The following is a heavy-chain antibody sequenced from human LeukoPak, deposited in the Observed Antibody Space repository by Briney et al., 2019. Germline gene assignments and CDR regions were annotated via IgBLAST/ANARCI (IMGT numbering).Heavy chain of an antibody. Sequence: SETLSLTCAVYGGSFSGYYWSWIRQPPGKGLEWTGEINHSGSTNYNPSLKSRVTISVDTSKYQFSLKLSSVTAADTAVYYCARGYKGSIAARFSWFDPWGQGTLVTVSS. CDR3: ARGYKGSIAARFSWFDP. CDR2: INHSGST. D-gene: IGHD6-6*01. CDR1: GGSFSGYY. J-gene: IGHJ5*02. V-gene: IGHV4-34*01.